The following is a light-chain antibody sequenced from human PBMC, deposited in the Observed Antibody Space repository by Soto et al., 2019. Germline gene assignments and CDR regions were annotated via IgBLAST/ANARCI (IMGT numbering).Light chain of an antibody. Sequence: QMTQSPSSVSASVGDRVTITCRASQGISASLAWYQQKPGKAPNLLIYAASSLQSGVPSRFSGRGSATDFALTISSLQPEDFATYYCQQANSFPLTFGGGTKVEIK. CDR2: AAS. V-gene: IGKV1D-12*01. J-gene: IGKJ4*01. CDR3: QQANSFPLT. CDR1: QGISAS.